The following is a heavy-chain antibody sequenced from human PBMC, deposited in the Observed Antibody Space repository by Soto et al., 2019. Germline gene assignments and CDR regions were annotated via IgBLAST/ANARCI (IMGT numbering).Heavy chain of an antibody. J-gene: IGHJ5*02. CDR1: GASISGFY. CDR2: IYATGTT. Sequence: LSLTCTVSGASISGFYWSWIRKSAGKGLEWIGRIYATGTTDYNPSLKSRVMMSVDTSKKQFSLRLRSVTAADTAVYYCVRDGTKTLRDWFDPWGQGMSVTVSS. D-gene: IGHD1-1*01. V-gene: IGHV4-4*07. CDR3: VRDGTKTLRDWFDP.